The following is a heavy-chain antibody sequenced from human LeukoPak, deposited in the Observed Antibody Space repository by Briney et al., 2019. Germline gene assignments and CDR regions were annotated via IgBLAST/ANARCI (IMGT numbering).Heavy chain of an antibody. CDR3: ASEIVVLPATILGTETVSDY. CDR1: GFTFSNAW. J-gene: IGHJ4*02. CDR2: ISRSSSYI. V-gene: IGHV3-21*01. Sequence: GGSLRLSCAASGFTFSNAWMSWVRQAPGKGLEWVSSISRSSSYIYYADSLKGRFTISRDNAKNSLYLQMNSLRAEDTAVYYCASEIVVLPATILGTETVSDYWGQGTLVTVSS. D-gene: IGHD2-15*01.